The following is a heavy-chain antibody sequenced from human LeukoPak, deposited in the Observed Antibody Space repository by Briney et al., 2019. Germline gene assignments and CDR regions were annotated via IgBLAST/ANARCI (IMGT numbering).Heavy chain of an antibody. CDR2: IKQDGSEK. D-gene: IGHD2-2*01. CDR1: GFTFSSYW. CDR3: AKALYCSSTSCYFLDY. Sequence: GGSLRLSCAASGFTFSSYWMSWVRQAPGKGLEWAANIKQDGSEKYYVDSVKGRFTISRDNAKNSLYLQMNSLRAEDAAVYYCAKALYCSSTSCYFLDYWGQGTLVTVSS. V-gene: IGHV3-7*01. J-gene: IGHJ4*02.